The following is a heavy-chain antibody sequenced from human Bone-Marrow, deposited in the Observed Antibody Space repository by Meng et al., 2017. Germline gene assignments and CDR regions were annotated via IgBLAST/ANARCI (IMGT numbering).Heavy chain of an antibody. CDR2: ISSSGTTK. CDR3: ARDSSGSGDEIDC. V-gene: IGHV3-48*03. Sequence: GESLKISCAGSGFSFSNYEMRWVRQAPGKGLEWVSYISSSGTTKYYADSVKGRFTISRDNAKNSLFLYMNSLRGDDTAVYYCARDSSGSGDEIDCWGQGTLVTVSS. CDR1: GFSFSNYE. D-gene: IGHD3-10*01. J-gene: IGHJ4*02.